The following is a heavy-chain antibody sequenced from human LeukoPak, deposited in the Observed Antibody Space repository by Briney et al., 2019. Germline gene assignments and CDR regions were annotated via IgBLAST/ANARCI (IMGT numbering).Heavy chain of an antibody. CDR2: ITIYSGHT. CDR1: GFTFSHYG. V-gene: IGHV1-18*01. D-gene: IGHD3-22*01. Sequence: ASVKVSCKASGFTFSHYGFTWVRQAPGQGLEWMGWITIYSGHTYSAQHLQGRVTMTTDTSTSTAYLELTSLRSDDTAVYHCAIWHNIDYYSAFDIWGQGTMVTV. CDR3: AIWHNIDYYSAFDI. J-gene: IGHJ3*02.